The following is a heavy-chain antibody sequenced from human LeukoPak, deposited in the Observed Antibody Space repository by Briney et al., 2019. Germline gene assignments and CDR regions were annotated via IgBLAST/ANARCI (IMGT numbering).Heavy chain of an antibody. Sequence: GGSLRLSCAASGFTFSSYEMNWVRQAPGKGLEWVSSISSSSSYIYYADSVKGRFTISRDNSKNSLYLQMNSLRAEDTAVYYCARGRRRNYCSGGSCPIYMDVWGKGTTVTVSS. J-gene: IGHJ6*03. CDR3: ARGRRRNYCSGGSCPIYMDV. CDR1: GFTFSSYE. D-gene: IGHD2-15*01. CDR2: ISSSSSYI. V-gene: IGHV3-21*01.